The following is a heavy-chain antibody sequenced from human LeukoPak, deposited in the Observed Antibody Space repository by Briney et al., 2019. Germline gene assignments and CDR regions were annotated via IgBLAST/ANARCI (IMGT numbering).Heavy chain of an antibody. CDR2: VYGGDTT. Sequence: GGSLRLSCAASGSSGTTNYMSWVRQAPGKGLEFVSIVYGGDTTVYADSVKGRFTISRDTSKNTLFLQMSSLTVEDAAVYYCAREHSSSWYYYYGMDVWGQGTTVTVSS. V-gene: IGHV3-66*01. CDR3: AREHSSSWYYYYGMDV. J-gene: IGHJ6*02. CDR1: GSSGTTNY. D-gene: IGHD6-13*01.